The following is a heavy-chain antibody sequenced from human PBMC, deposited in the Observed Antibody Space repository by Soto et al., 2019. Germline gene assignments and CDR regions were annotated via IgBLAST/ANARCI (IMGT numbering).Heavy chain of an antibody. CDR1: GGSINSYG. CDR3: ARDIGSYAYAEGY. Sequence: SETMPLTRSVSGGSINSYGGSCIRQHTGKGLEWIGRVYSSGTTDYNPSLNSRATMSVETSKNQFSLKLTSVTAADTAVYYCARDIGSYAYAEGYWGQGIQVTVSS. CDR2: VYSSGTT. V-gene: IGHV4-4*07. J-gene: IGHJ4*02. D-gene: IGHD2-2*01.